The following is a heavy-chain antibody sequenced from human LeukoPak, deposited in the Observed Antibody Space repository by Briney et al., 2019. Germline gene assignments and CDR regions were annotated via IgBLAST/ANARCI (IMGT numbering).Heavy chain of an antibody. CDR3: ARAPSGENYFPWYFDL. CDR2: ITRRSTYI. D-gene: IGHD2/OR15-2a*01. Sequence: GGSLRLSCAASGFTFSSYSMNWVRQAPGKGLEWVSSITRRSTYIYYAGSMKGRFTISRDSAKNSLYLQMNSLRADDTAVYYCARAPSGENYFPWYFDLWGRGTLVTVSS. CDR1: GFTFSSYS. V-gene: IGHV3-21*01. J-gene: IGHJ2*01.